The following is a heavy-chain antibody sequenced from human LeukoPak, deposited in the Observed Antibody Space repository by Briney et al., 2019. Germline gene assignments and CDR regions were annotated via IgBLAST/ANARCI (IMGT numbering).Heavy chain of an antibody. J-gene: IGHJ4*02. CDR1: GFTVSSNY. Sequence: GGSLRLSCAASGFTVSSNYMSWVRQAPGKGLEWVSVIYSGGSTYYADSVKGRFTISRDNSKNTLYLQMNSLRAEDTAVYYCARVATVTTSRPFDCWGQGTLVTVSS. V-gene: IGHV3-53*01. CDR2: IYSGGST. CDR3: ARVATVTTSRPFDC. D-gene: IGHD4-17*01.